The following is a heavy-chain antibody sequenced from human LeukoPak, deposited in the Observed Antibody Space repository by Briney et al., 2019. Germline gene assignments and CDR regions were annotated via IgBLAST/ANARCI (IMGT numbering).Heavy chain of an antibody. D-gene: IGHD3-22*01. J-gene: IGHJ6*02. CDR1: GYTFTSYG. Sequence: ASVKVSCKSSGYTFTSYGISWVRQAPGQGLEWMGWISAYNGNTNYAQKLQGRVTMTTDTSTSTAYMELRSLRSDDTAVYYCASDSSGSPMNDYHGMDVWGQGTTVTVSS. V-gene: IGHV1-18*01. CDR3: ASDSSGSPMNDYHGMDV. CDR2: ISAYNGNT.